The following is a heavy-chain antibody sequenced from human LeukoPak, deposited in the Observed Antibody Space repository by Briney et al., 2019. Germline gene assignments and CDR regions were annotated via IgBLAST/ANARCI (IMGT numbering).Heavy chain of an antibody. Sequence: PSETLSLTCAVYGRSSSGYYWSWIRQPPGKGGVWIGEINHSGSHNYNPSLKSRVTISVDTSKNQFSLKLSSVTAADTAVYYCARLLVVPAASDAFDIWGQGTMVTVSS. D-gene: IGHD2-2*01. J-gene: IGHJ3*02. CDR3: ARLLVVPAASDAFDI. CDR1: GRSSSGYY. CDR2: INHSGSH. V-gene: IGHV4-34*01.